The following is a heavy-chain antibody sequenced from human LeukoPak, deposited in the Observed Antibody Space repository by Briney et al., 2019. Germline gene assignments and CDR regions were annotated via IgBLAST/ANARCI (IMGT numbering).Heavy chain of an antibody. J-gene: IGHJ4*02. V-gene: IGHV4-34*01. CDR2: INHSGST. Sequence: SETLSLTCAVYGGSFGGYYWSWIRQPPGKGLEWIGEINHSGSTNYNPSLKSRVTISVDTSKNQFSLKLSSVTAADTAVYYCARSTELIAAAGTTTGVDYWGQGTLVTVSS. CDR1: GGSFGGYY. CDR3: ARSTELIAAAGTTTGVDY. D-gene: IGHD6-13*01.